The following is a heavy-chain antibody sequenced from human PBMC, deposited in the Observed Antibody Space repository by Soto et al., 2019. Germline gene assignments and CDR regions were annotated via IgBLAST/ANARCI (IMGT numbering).Heavy chain of an antibody. CDR3: AMSSSSYYYYYGMDV. CDR1: GYTFTSYD. V-gene: IGHV1-8*01. Sequence: SVKVSFKASGYTFTSYDINWLRHATVQGLEWMGWMNPNSGNTGYAQKFQGRVTMTRNTSISTAYMELSSLRSEDTAVYYCAMSSSSYYYYYGMDVWGQGTTVTVSS. CDR2: MNPNSGNT. J-gene: IGHJ6*02. D-gene: IGHD6-6*01.